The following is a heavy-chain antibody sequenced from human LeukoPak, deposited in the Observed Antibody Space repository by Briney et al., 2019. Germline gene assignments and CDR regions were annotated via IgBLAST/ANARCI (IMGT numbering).Heavy chain of an antibody. D-gene: IGHD2/OR15-2a*01. Sequence: SETLSLTCAVSGYSISSGDYWAWLRQPPGKGLEWIGSIYYSGSTDYNPSLKSRVSISVDTSKIQFSLKLFSVTAADTAVYYCAKNSTAAWFDPWGQGTLVTVSS. CDR2: IYYSGST. CDR1: GYSISSGDY. J-gene: IGHJ5*02. CDR3: AKNSTAAWFDP. V-gene: IGHV4-38-2*01.